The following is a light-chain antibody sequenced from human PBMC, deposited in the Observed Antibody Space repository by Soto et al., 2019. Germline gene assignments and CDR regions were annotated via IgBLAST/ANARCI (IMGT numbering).Light chain of an antibody. CDR1: QRVSTSF. J-gene: IGKJ1*01. CDR2: GAS. Sequence: EIVLTQSPGTLSLSPGESATLSCRASQRVSTSFIAWYQQKPGQAPRLLMYGASNRATGIPDRFSGSGSGTDFTLTISRLEPEDFAVYYCQQYGSSRWTFGQGTKVDIK. V-gene: IGKV3-20*01. CDR3: QQYGSSRWT.